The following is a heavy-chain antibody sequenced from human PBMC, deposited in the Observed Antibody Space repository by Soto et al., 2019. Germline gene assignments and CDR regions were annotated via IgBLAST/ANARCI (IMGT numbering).Heavy chain of an antibody. J-gene: IGHJ4*02. V-gene: IGHV3-23*01. Sequence: VQLQESGPGLVKPSQTLSLTCTVSGGSISSGGYYWSWVRQAPGKGLEWVSGINDSGDDTYHADSVRGRFTISRDNSKNTLYLQMTSLRAEDTAVYYCAKEQLERHFGFDYWGQGTLVTVSS. D-gene: IGHD1-1*01. CDR1: GGSISSGGYY. CDR3: AKEQLERHFGFDY. CDR2: INDSGDDT.